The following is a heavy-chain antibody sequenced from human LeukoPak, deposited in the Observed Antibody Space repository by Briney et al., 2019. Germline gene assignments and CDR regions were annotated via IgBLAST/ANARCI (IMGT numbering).Heavy chain of an antibody. D-gene: IGHD3-22*01. CDR2: IYYSGST. CDR1: GGSISSGGYY. CDR3: ANGSSGYYYFDY. V-gene: IGHV4-31*03. J-gene: IGHJ4*02. Sequence: PPETLSLTCTVSGGSISSGGYYWSWIRQHPGKGLEWIGYIYYSGSTYYNPSLKSRVTISVDTSKNQFSLKLSSVTAADTAVYYCANGSSGYYYFDYWGQGTLVTVSS.